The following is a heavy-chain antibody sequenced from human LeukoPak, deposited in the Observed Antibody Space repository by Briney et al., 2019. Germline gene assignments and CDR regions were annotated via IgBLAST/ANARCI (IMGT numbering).Heavy chain of an antibody. D-gene: IGHD3-3*01. CDR3: ARDGGYDFWSGYYQDY. J-gene: IGHJ4*02. Sequence: GSLRLSCATSGFTFSRYAMHWVRQAPGKGLGWVALISYDANIGSNKYYADSVKGRFTISRDNSKNTLYLQMNSLRAEDTAVYYCARDGGYDFWSGYYQDYWGQGALVTVSS. CDR1: GFTFSRYA. CDR2: ISYDANIGSNK. V-gene: IGHV3-30-3*01.